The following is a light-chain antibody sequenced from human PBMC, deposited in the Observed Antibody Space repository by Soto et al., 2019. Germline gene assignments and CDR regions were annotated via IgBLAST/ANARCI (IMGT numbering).Light chain of an antibody. Sequence: QSVLTQPTSVSAAPGQKVTISCSGSSSNIGSAYVSWYQQLPGTAPKFLIYDNNKRPSGIPDRFSGSKSGTSATLDITGLQTGDEADYYCATWDTSLYNFVFGGGTKLTVL. CDR2: DNN. J-gene: IGLJ2*01. V-gene: IGLV1-51*01. CDR3: ATWDTSLYNFV. CDR1: SSNIGSAY.